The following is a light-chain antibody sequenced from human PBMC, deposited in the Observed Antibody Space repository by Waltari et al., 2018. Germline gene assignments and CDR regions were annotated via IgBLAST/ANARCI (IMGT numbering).Light chain of an antibody. Sequence: EIVLTQSPGTLSLTPGEGAALSCRASQSVGRSLAWDQQKPGQAPRLLIYGASNRTPGIPDRFSGSGYGTDFSLTISRLEPEDFAVFYCQHYVRLPATFGQGTKVEIK. CDR1: QSVGRS. V-gene: IGKV3-20*01. CDR2: GAS. J-gene: IGKJ1*01. CDR3: QHYVRLPAT.